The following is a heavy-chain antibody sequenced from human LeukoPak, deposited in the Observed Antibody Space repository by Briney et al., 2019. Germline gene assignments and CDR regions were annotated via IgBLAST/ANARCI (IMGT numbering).Heavy chain of an antibody. V-gene: IGHV3-30*03. CDR3: AMGLGIFDY. CDR1: GFTFTTSW. Sequence: GGSLRLSCAASGFTFTTSWMHWVRQAPGKGLEWVAVISYDGSNKYYADSVKGRFTISRDNSKNTLYLQMNSLRAEDTALYYCAMGLGIFDYWGQGTLVRVSS. CDR2: ISYDGSNK. D-gene: IGHD1-26*01. J-gene: IGHJ4*02.